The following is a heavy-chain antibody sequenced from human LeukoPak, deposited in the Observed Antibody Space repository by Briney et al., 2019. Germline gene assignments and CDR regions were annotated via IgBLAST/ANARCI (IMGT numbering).Heavy chain of an antibody. J-gene: IGHJ4*02. CDR1: GGSISSDDYY. CDR2: IFYDGDT. D-gene: IGHD1-26*01. V-gene: IGHV4-39*07. CDR3: ATRQTYSGSYAMVFDY. Sequence: SETLSLTCTVSGGSISSDDYYWGWIRQPPGKGLEWIGTIFYDGDTYYSPSLKSRVTVSVDTSKNQFSLKLSSVTAADTAVYYCATRQTYSGSYAMVFDYWGQGTLVTVSS.